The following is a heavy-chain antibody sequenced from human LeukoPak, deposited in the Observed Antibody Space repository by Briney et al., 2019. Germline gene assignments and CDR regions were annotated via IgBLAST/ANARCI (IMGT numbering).Heavy chain of an antibody. Sequence: GGSLRLSCAASGFTFSNAWMSWVRQAPGKGLEWVGRIKSKTDGGTTDYAAPVKGRFTISRDDSKNTLYLQMNSLKTEDTAVYYCTTDLSVLLWFGEPVRGDYWGQGTLVTVSS. CDR1: GFTFSNAW. CDR2: IKSKTDGGTT. D-gene: IGHD3-10*01. CDR3: TTDLSVLLWFGEPVRGDY. J-gene: IGHJ4*02. V-gene: IGHV3-15*01.